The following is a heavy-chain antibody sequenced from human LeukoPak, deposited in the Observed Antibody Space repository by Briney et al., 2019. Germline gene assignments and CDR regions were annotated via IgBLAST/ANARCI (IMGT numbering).Heavy chain of an antibody. V-gene: IGHV3-7*04. J-gene: IGHJ4*02. Sequence: GGSLRLSCAASGFTFSSYEMNWVRQAPGKGLEWVANIKPDGSEGSYVDSVKGRFTISRDNAKNSLFLQMISLRAEDTAVYYCARDRGYKSFDYWGQGALVTVSS. CDR1: GFTFSSYE. CDR2: IKPDGSEG. D-gene: IGHD3-10*01. CDR3: ARDRGYKSFDY.